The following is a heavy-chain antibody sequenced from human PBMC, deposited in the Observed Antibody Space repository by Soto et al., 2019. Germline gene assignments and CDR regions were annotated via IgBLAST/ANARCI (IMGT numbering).Heavy chain of an antibody. CDR3: ARGSTDSYPGSRIFDF. D-gene: IGHD3-10*01. V-gene: IGHV3-23*01. CDR2: ITDTGGDA. CDR1: GLTFGSRA. J-gene: IGHJ4*02. Sequence: GSLRLSCVASGLTFGSRAMSWVRQAPGEGLQWVSTITDTGGDAKYADSVRGRFVISRDNPKKTLYLQMTSLTAEDSAMYFCARGSTDSYPGSRIFDFWGRGTLVTV.